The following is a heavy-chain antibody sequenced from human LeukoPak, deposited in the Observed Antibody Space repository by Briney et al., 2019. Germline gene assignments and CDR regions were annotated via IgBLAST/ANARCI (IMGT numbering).Heavy chain of an antibody. Sequence: PGGSLRLSCAASGFTFSTFAMIWVRQPPGKGLEWVSSIFPSGGEIHYADSVKGRFTISRDNSKNTLYLQMNSLRAEDTAVYYCANPVGELLYEQLRPIRWGQGTLVTVSS. CDR3: ANPVGELLYEQLRPIR. CDR1: GFTFSTFA. CDR2: IFPSGGEI. J-gene: IGHJ4*02. D-gene: IGHD3-10*01. V-gene: IGHV3-23*01.